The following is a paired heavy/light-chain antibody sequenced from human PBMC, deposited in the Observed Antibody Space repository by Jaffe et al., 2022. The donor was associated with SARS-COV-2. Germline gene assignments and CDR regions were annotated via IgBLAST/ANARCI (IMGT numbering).Heavy chain of an antibody. J-gene: IGHJ6*02. D-gene: IGHD1-7*01. CDR3: ASGGAPITGTPLYYGMDV. V-gene: IGHV1-69*01. CDR2: IIAMFGRT. Sequence: QVQLVQSGAEVKKPGSSVKVSCKISGGTINTYTIYWVRQAPGQGLEWMGGIIAMFGRTTYARKFQGRVSITADESSNTGFLEFSNLRSDDTAVYYCASGGAPITGTPLYYGMDVWGQGTPVTVSS. CDR1: GGTINTYT.
Light chain of an antibody. CDR2: LGT. CDR1: QSLLHSNGYNF. Sequence: DIVMTQSPLSLPVTPGEPASISCRSSQSLLHSNGYNFLDWYLQKPGQSPQLLIYLGTNRAPGVPDRFRGSGSGTDFTLKISRVEAEDVGVYYCMQALQPLRTFGQGTRVEIK. V-gene: IGKV2-28*01. CDR3: MQALQPLRT. J-gene: IGKJ1*01.